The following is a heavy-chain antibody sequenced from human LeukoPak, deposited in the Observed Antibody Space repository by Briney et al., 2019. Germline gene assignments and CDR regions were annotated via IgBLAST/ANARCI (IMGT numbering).Heavy chain of an antibody. D-gene: IGHD2-15*01. J-gene: IGHJ1*01. V-gene: IGHV3-23*01. CDR3: AICFSEVGFFQH. CDR2: VGGGGDNT. CDR1: GFTFSTYA. Sequence: PGGSLRLSCAASGFTFSTYAMSWVRQTPEKGLEWVSTVGGGGDNTHYADSVKGRFTISRHNSKNTLYLQMNGLRAEDTAIYYCAICFSEVGFFQHWGQGTLVTVSS.